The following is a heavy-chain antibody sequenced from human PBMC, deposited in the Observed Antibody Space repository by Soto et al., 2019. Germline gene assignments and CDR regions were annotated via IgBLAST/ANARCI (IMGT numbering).Heavy chain of an antibody. CDR1: GGTFSSYT. Sequence: SVKVSCKASGGTFSSYTISWVRQAPGQGLEWMGRIIPILGIANYAQKFQGRVTITADKSTSTAYMELSSLRSEDTAVYYCARRLGSGYAGNAFDIWGQGTMVTVSS. CDR2: IIPILGIA. D-gene: IGHD5-12*01. J-gene: IGHJ3*02. V-gene: IGHV1-69*02. CDR3: ARRLGSGYAGNAFDI.